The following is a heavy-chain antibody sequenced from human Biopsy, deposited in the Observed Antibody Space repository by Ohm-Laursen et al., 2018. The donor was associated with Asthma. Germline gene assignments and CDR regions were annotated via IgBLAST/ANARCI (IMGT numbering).Heavy chain of an antibody. J-gene: IGHJ6*02. CDR2: MSHDDNYK. Sequence: SLRLSCTASGFNVNSYTFSWVRQAPGKGLAWVSAMSHDDNYKAYADSVKGRFTISRDNSKNTLFLEMNSLRPEDTAVYYCARKIAARGGMGVWGQGTTVTVSS. CDR1: GFNVNSYT. V-gene: IGHV3-30-3*01. D-gene: IGHD6-6*01. CDR3: ARKIAARGGMGV.